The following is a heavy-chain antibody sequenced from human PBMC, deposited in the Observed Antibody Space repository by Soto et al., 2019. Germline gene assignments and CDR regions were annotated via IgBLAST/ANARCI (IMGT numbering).Heavy chain of an antibody. V-gene: IGHV1-18*01. CDR1: GYTFTNYA. D-gene: IGHD4-4*01. CDR2: ISTYNGNT. J-gene: IGHJ6*02. CDR3: ARDSNETAGSVYFYGMDI. Sequence: QVQLVQSGAEVKKPGASVKVSCKASGYTFTNYAISWVRQAPGQGLEWMGWISTYNGNTKYAKKVKGRVTLTTDTPTSTAYKELRSLRGDATAMYFCARDSNETAGSVYFYGMDIWGQGTTVIVSS.